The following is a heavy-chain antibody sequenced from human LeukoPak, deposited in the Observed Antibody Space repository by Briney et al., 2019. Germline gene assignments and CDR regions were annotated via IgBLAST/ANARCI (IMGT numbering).Heavy chain of an antibody. CDR1: GGSISSGGYS. Sequence: SQTLSLTCAVSGGSISSGGYSWSWIRQPPGKGLEWIGYIYHSGSTYYNPSLKSRVTISVDTSKNQFSLKLSSVTAADTAVYYCARYSSSSGGMDVWGKGTTVTVSS. V-gene: IGHV4-30-2*02. D-gene: IGHD6-13*01. CDR3: ARYSSSSGGMDV. J-gene: IGHJ6*04. CDR2: IYHSGST.